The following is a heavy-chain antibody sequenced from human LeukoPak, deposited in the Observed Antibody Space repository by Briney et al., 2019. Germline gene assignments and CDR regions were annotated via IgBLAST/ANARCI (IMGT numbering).Heavy chain of an antibody. CDR1: GFTFSSYW. V-gene: IGHV3-7*01. CDR2: IKQDGSEK. J-gene: IGHJ4*02. Sequence: GGSLRPSCAASGFTFSSYWMSWVRQAPGKGLEWVANIKQDGSEKYYVDSVKGRFTISRDNAKNSLYLQMNSLRAEDTAVYYCASLVGATTFDYWGQGTLVTVSS. D-gene: IGHD1-26*01. CDR3: ASLVGATTFDY.